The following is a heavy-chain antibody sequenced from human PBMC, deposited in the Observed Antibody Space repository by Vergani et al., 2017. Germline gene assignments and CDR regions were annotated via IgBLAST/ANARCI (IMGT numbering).Heavy chain of an antibody. CDR2: MNPNSGNT. V-gene: IGHV1-8*03. J-gene: IGHJ6*02. CDR3: ARAGYSSSWYAYYYGKDV. Sequence: QVQLVQSGAEVKKPGASVKVSCKASGYTFTSYDINWVRQATGQGLEWMGGMNPNSGNTGYAQKFQGRVTITRNTSISTAYMELSSLRSEDTAVYYCARAGYSSSWYAYYYGKDVWDQGTAIIVSS. CDR1: GYTFTSYD. D-gene: IGHD6-13*01.